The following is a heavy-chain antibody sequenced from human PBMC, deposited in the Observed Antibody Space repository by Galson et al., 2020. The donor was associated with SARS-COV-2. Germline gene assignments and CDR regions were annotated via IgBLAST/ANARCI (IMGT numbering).Heavy chain of an antibody. J-gene: IGHJ6*02. D-gene: IGHD5-12*01. CDR2: IGTAGDT. Sequence: QAGGSLRLSCAASGFAFGTYDMHWVRQPTGKGLEWVSAIGTAGDTYYPGSVEGRFTISRDNAKNSLYLQINSLKAGDTAVYYCARSGGEARLRFNGMDVWGQGTTVIVS. CDR1: GFAFGTYD. CDR3: ARSGGEARLRFNGMDV. V-gene: IGHV3-13*04.